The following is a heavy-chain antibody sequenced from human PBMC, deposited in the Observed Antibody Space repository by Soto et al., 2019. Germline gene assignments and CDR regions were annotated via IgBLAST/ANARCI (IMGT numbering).Heavy chain of an antibody. V-gene: IGHV4-30-4*01. CDR3: ARGVYSGYDYGLDY. D-gene: IGHD5-12*01. J-gene: IGHJ4*02. CDR1: GGSISSGDYY. Sequence: PSETLSLTCTVSGGSISSGDYYWSWIRQPPGKGLEWIGYIYYSGSTYYNPSLKSRVTISVDTSKNQFSLKLSSVTAADTAVSYCARGVYSGYDYGLDYWRQGTLVTVSS. CDR2: IYYSGST.